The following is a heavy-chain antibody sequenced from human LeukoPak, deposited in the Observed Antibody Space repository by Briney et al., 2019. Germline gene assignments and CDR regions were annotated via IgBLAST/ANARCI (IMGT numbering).Heavy chain of an antibody. CDR1: GYSFTTYW. CDR3: ARHLRYCSGGSCYSNFFDY. Sequence: GESLQISCKGSGYSFTTYWIGWVRQMPGKGLEWMEIIYPGNSDTRYSPSFQGQVTISADKSITTAYLQWSSLKASDTAMYYCARHLRYCSGGSCYSNFFDYWGQGALVTVSS. J-gene: IGHJ4*02. D-gene: IGHD2-15*01. V-gene: IGHV5-51*01. CDR2: IYPGNSDT.